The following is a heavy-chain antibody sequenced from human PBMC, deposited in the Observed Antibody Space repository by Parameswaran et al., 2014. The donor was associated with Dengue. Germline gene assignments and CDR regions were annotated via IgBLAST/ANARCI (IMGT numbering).Heavy chain of an antibody. CDR3: TSSSWLTGALHLSPLDY. CDR1: GYTFTYRY. D-gene: IGHD6-13*01. Sequence: GASVKVSCKASGYTFTYRYLHWVRQAPGQALEWMGWITPFNGNTNYAQKFQDRVTITRDRSMSTAYMELSSLRSEDTAMYYCTSSSWLTGALHLSPLDYWGQGTLVTVSS. J-gene: IGHJ4*02. V-gene: IGHV1-45*02. CDR2: ITPFNGNT.